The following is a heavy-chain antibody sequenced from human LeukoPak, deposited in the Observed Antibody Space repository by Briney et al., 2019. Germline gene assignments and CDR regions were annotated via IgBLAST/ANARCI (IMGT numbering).Heavy chain of an antibody. Sequence: SETLSLTCAVYGGSFSGYYWSWIRQPPGKGLEWIGEINHSGSTNYNPSLKSRVTISVDTSKNQFSLKLSSVTAADTAVYYCARTRITIFGVVIRFDYWGQGTLVTVSS. CDR2: INHSGST. J-gene: IGHJ4*02. V-gene: IGHV4-34*01. D-gene: IGHD3-3*01. CDR3: ARTRITIFGVVIRFDY. CDR1: GGSFSGYY.